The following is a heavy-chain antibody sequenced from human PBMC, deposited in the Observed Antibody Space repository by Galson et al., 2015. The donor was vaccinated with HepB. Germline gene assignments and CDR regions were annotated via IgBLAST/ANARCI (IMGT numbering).Heavy chain of an antibody. J-gene: IGHJ4*01. D-gene: IGHD6-19*01. V-gene: IGHV3-23*01. CDR1: GFTFRYYA. CDR3: AKVFPEKTDGWYRQALYYFDS. CDR2: ITPSGDNT. Sequence: SLRLSCAASGFTFRYYAMSWVRQAPGKGLEWISAITPSGDNTYSADSMKGRFFISRDNSQNTLFLQMNSLRADDTAIYFCAKVFPEKTDGWYRQALYYFDSWGHGTRVTVSS.